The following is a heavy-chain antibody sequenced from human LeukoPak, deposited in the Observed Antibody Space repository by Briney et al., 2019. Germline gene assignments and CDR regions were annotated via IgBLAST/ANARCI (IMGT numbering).Heavy chain of an antibody. CDR3: ARVRRGYSYGVTYYGMDV. V-gene: IGHV4-61*05. D-gene: IGHD5-18*01. Sequence: SETLSLTCTASGGSISSSSYYWGWIRQPPGKGLEWIGYIYYSGSTNYNPSLKSRVTISVDTSKNQFSLKLSSVTAADTAVYYCARVRRGYSYGVTYYGMDVWGQETTVTVSS. CDR2: IYYSGST. J-gene: IGHJ6*02. CDR1: GGSISSSSYY.